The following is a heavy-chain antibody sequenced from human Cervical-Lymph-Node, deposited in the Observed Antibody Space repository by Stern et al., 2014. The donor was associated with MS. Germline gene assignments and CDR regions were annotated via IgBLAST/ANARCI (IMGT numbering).Heavy chain of an antibody. V-gene: IGHV3-21*01. CDR2: MSSRSSYI. CDR3: ARDYDSSGYYSDY. CDR1: GFTFSSYS. J-gene: IGHJ4*02. D-gene: IGHD3-22*01. Sequence: EVQLVGSGGGLVKPGGSLRLSCAASGFTFSSYSMNWVRQPPGKGLAWVSAMSSRSSYIYYADAVKGRFPISRDNAKNSLYLQMNSLRAEDTAVYYCARDYDSSGYYSDYWGQGTLVTVSS.